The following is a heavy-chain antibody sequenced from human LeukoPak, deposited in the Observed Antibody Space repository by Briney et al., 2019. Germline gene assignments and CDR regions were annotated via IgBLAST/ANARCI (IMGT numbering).Heavy chain of an antibody. V-gene: IGHV1-18*01. J-gene: IGHJ4*02. CDR1: GYTFTSYG. CDR2: ISAYNGNT. Sequence: ASVKVSCKASGYTFTSYGISRVRQAPGQGLEWMGWISAYNGNTNYAQKLQGRVTMTTDTSTSTAYMELRSLRSDDTAVYYCARVAEGTTGTTPCDYWGQGTLVTVSS. D-gene: IGHD1-1*01. CDR3: ARVAEGTTGTTPCDY.